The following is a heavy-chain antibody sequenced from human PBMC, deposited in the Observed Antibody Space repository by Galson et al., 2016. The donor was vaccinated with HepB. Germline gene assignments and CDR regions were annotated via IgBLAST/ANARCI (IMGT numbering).Heavy chain of an antibody. CDR3: AITIAARPNNWFDP. J-gene: IGHJ5*02. CDR2: INTKTGNP. CDR1: DYIFTSYA. V-gene: IGHV7-4-1*02. Sequence: SVKVSCKASDYIFTSYAMNWLRQAPGQGLEWMGRINTKTGNPTYAQGFTGRFVFSLDTSVNPAYLQISSLKAEDTAVYYCAITIAARPNNWFDPWGQRTLVTVSS. D-gene: IGHD6-6*01.